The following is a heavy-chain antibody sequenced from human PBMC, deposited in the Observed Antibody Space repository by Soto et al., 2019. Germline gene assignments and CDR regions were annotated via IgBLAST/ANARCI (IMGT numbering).Heavy chain of an antibody. J-gene: IGHJ4*02. D-gene: IGHD5-18*01. CDR1: GFTFSSYA. CDR2: ISGSGGSA. Sequence: GGSLRLSCAASGFTFSSYAMSWVRQAPGEGLEWVSAISGSGGSADYVDSVKGRFTISRDNSKNTLYLQMNSLRAEDTAVYYCAKLQAYSYGPGAYVEYWGQGTLVSVSS. V-gene: IGHV3-23*01. CDR3: AKLQAYSYGPGAYVEY.